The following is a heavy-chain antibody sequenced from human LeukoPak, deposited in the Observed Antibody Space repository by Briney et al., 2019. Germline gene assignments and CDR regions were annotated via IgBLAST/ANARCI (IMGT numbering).Heavy chain of an antibody. CDR2: FKSRTDGGTI. Sequence: GESLRLSCAASGFTFSNAWMSWVRPAPGKGLEWVGRFKSRTDGGTIDYAAPVKGRFTISREDSKNTLYLQMNSLNTEDTAVYYCVADLFNHYYGMDGWGQGTTVTVSS. V-gene: IGHV3-15*01. CDR1: GFTFSNAW. J-gene: IGHJ6*02. CDR3: VADLFNHYYGMDG.